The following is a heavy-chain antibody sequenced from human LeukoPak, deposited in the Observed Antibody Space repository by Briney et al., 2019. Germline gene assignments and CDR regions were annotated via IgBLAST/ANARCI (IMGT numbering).Heavy chain of an antibody. CDR3: ARAQYDSSGYYYY. V-gene: IGHV3-48*03. Sequence: GGSLRLSCAASGFTFSSYEMNWVRQAPGKGLEWVSYISSSGSTIYYADSVKGRFTISRDNAKNSLYLQMNSLRAEDTAVYYCARAQYDSSGYYYYWGQGTLVTVSS. CDR1: GFTFSSYE. CDR2: ISSSGSTI. J-gene: IGHJ4*02. D-gene: IGHD3-22*01.